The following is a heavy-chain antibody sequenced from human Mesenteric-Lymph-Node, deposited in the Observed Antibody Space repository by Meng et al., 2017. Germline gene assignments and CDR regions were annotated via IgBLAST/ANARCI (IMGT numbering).Heavy chain of an antibody. CDR2: IWSDGNTK. D-gene: IGHD5-18*01. CDR3: TGNSHIYGFDY. V-gene: IGHV3-33*01. J-gene: IGHJ4*02. CDR1: GFTFSSLG. Sequence: QVHLVESGGGVVQPGRSLRLSCAAFGFTFSSLGMHWVRQAPGKGLEWVAVIWSDGNTKYYADSVKDRFTISRDNSKSTLYLQMNSLRAEGTAVYYCTGNSHIYGFDYWGPGTLVTVSS.